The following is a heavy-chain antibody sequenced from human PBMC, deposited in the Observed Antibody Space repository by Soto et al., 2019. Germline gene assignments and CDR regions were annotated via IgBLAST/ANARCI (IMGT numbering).Heavy chain of an antibody. D-gene: IGHD6-6*01. CDR2: IYYSGRT. V-gene: IGHV4-31*03. Sequence: SETLSLTCTVSGASMSSGGYYWTWIRQSPGKGLEWIGYIYYSGRTYYNPSLESRVAISLDTSRSQFSLTLHSVTAADTAIYYCARDRHNNFFDPWGQGTLVTVS. J-gene: IGHJ5*02. CDR3: ARDRHNNFFDP. CDR1: GASMSSGGYY.